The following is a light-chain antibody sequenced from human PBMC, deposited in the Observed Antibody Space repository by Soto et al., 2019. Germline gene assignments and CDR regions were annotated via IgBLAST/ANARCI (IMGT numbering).Light chain of an antibody. CDR2: GAS. CDR1: QSVSNNY. Sequence: EIVLTQSPGSLSLSPGERVTLSCRASQSVSNNYLAWYQQKPGQAPRLLIYGASSRPTGIPDRFSGSGSGTDFTLTISRLEPEDFAVYYCQQYGSSPWTFGQGTKVEIK. V-gene: IGKV3-20*01. J-gene: IGKJ1*01. CDR3: QQYGSSPWT.